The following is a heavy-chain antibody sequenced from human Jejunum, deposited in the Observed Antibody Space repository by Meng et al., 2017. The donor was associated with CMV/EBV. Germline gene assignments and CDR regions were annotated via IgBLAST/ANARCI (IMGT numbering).Heavy chain of an antibody. CDR2: INTNTGNP. CDR3: APGPANDYRSSYYFDY. Sequence: VQLVQHGSELKKPGAYVKVSCKAYGSFLTTDAMNWVRQAPGQGLEWMGWINTNTGNPYYAQDLTGRFGISLDTSVSTAYLQISGLKAEDTAVYYCAPGPANDYRSSYYFDYWGQGTLVTVSS. CDR1: GSFLTTDA. J-gene: IGHJ4*02. V-gene: IGHV7-4-1*02. D-gene: IGHD4-11*01.